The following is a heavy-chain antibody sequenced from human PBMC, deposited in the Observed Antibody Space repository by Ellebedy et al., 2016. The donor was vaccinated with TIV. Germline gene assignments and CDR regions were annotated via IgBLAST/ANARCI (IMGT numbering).Heavy chain of an antibody. D-gene: IGHD3-16*01. J-gene: IGHJ5*02. CDR3: ARAPAYRSGGWFDP. CDR1: GGSFSGYY. CDR2: INHSGST. V-gene: IGHV4-34*01. Sequence: MPSETLSPTCAVYGGSFSGYYWSWIRQPPGKGLEWIGEINHSGSTNYNPSLKSRVTISVDTSKNQFSLKLSSVTAADTAVYYCARAPAYRSGGWFDPWGQGTLVTVSS.